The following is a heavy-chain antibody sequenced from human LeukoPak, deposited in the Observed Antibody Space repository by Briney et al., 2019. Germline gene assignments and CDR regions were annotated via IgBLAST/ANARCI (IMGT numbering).Heavy chain of an antibody. D-gene: IGHD1-26*01. CDR3: ARLGRGSYFSY. CDR2: INHSGST. Sequence: SSETLSLTCAVYGGSFSGYYWSWIRQPPGKGLEWIGEINHSGSTNYNPSLKSRVTISVDTSKNQFSLKLSSVTAADTAVYYCARLGRGSYFSYWGQGTLVTVSS. V-gene: IGHV4-34*01. J-gene: IGHJ4*02. CDR1: GGSFSGYY.